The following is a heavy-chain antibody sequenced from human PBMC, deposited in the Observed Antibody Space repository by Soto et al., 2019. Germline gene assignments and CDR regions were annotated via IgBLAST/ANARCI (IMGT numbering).Heavy chain of an antibody. CDR3: ARGFGSSWFDY. CDR1: GYSFISYN. V-gene: IGHV1-3*01. Sequence: RASVKVSCKASGYSFISYNIHWVRQAPGQGLEWMAWITPGNGNRKYSQKFQGRVTITRDTSASTAYMELSSLTSEDTAVYFCARGFGSSWFDYWGQGTPVTVSS. J-gene: IGHJ4*02. D-gene: IGHD6-13*01. CDR2: ITPGNGNR.